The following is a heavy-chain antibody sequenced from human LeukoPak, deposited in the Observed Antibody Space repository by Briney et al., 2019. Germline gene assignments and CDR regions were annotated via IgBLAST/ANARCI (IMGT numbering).Heavy chain of an antibody. CDR2: ISAYNGNT. J-gene: IGHJ5*02. V-gene: IGHV1-18*01. CDR1: GYTFTSYG. CDR3: ASSPASYGSGKSWFDP. Sequence: ASVKVSCKAPGYTFTSYGISWVRQAPGQGLEWMGWISAYNGNTNYAQKLQGRVTMTTDTSTSTAYMELRSLRSDDTAVYYCASSPASYGSGKSWFDPWGQGTLVTVSS. D-gene: IGHD3-10*01.